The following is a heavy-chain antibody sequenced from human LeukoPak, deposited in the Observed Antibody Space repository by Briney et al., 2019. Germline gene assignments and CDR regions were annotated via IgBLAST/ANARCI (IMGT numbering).Heavy chain of an antibody. J-gene: IGHJ4*02. D-gene: IGHD3-3*01. V-gene: IGHV1-46*01. CDR1: GDTFTSYY. CDR2: INPSIGIT. Sequence: ASPKVSCKASGDTFTSYYMHTVRQAPGPGVRWRGIINPSIGITSYAQKLQGRVTMTRDTSTSTVYMELSSLRSEDTAVYYCARDCGVVIDPHFDYWGQGTLVTVSS. CDR3: ARDCGVVIDPHFDY.